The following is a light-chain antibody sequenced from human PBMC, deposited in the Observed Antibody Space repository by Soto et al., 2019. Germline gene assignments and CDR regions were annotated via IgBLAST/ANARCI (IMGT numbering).Light chain of an antibody. V-gene: IGLV3-21*02. J-gene: IGLJ2*01. CDR3: QVWDSSSDHVV. Sequence: SYELTQPPSVSVAPGQTARITCGGTNIGSKSVHWYQQKPGQAPVLVVYDDSDRPSGIPERFSGSNSGNTATLTISRVEAGYEADYYCQVWDSSSDHVVFGGGTKVTVL. CDR1: NIGSKS. CDR2: DDS.